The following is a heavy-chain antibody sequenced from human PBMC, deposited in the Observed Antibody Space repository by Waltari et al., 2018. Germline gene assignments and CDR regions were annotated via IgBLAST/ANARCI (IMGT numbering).Heavy chain of an antibody. CDR2: ISSCSSAI. D-gene: IGHD2-21*01. V-gene: IGHV3-48*04. CDR3: ARHLRPYCVGDCYSGLAY. J-gene: IGHJ4*02. CDR1: AFTFNIYT. Sequence: EVHLVESGGGFVQPGGSLRLSCAASAFTFNIYTMSWVRQAPGKGLEWIAYISSCSSAIDHADSVEGRFTISRDNAKNSLYLQMSSLRAEDTAVYYCARHLRPYCVGDCYSGLAYWGQGTLVTVSS.